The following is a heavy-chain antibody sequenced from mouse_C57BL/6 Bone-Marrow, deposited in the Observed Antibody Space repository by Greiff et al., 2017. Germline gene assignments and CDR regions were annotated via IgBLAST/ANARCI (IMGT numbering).Heavy chain of an antibody. CDR3: VRATASWFAY. CDR2: IRSKCSNDAT. J-gene: IGHJ3*01. D-gene: IGHD2-1*01. Sequence: EVQLVESGGGLVQPKGSLKLSCAASGFSFNTYAMHWVRLAPGTGLEWVARIRSKCSNDATYYADSVKDRFTITSDDSQSMLYLQMNNLKTEDTAMYYCVRATASWFAYGGQGTLVTVSA. V-gene: IGHV10-3*01. CDR1: GFSFNTYA.